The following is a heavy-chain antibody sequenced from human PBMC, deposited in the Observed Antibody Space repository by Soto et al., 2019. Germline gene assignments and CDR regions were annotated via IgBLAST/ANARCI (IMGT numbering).Heavy chain of an antibody. CDR1: GGSLSTGSYD. J-gene: IGHJ4*02. CDR3: ARFCSGGTCNYGYYFDF. D-gene: IGHD2-15*01. Sequence: XTLSLTCTVSGGSLSTGSYDWAWIRQPPGEGLEWIGSIFYSGSTYYNPSLKSRFTISVDTSKNQFSLKLNSVTAAEKAVYYCARFCSGGTCNYGYYFDFWGQGTLVTVSP. CDR2: IFYSGST. V-gene: IGHV4-39*01.